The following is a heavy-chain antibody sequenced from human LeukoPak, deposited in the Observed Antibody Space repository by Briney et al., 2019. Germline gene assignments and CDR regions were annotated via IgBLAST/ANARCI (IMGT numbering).Heavy chain of an antibody. CDR3: AREPVGGVVAEGYFDY. D-gene: IGHD2-15*01. J-gene: IGHJ4*02. Sequence: GGSLRLSCAASGFTFSSYWMHWVRQAPGKGLVWVSRINTDGSSTSYADSVKGRFTISRDNAKNTLYLQMNSLRAEDTAVYYCAREPVGGVVAEGYFDYWGQGTLVTVSS. CDR1: GFTFSSYW. V-gene: IGHV3-74*01. CDR2: INTDGSST.